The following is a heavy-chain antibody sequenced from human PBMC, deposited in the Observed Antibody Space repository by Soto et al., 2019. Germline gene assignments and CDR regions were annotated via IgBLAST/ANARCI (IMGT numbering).Heavy chain of an antibody. CDR1: GYTFTSYG. D-gene: IGHD3-22*01. J-gene: IGHJ4*02. V-gene: IGHV1-18*01. CDR3: ARGHLMYYYDSSGSPPPFXY. Sequence: ASVKVSCKASGYTFTSYGISWVRQAPGQGLEWMGWISAYNGNTNYAQKLQGRVTMTTDTSTSTAYMELRSLRSDDTAVYYCARGHLMYYYDSSGSPPPFXYWGQGTLVTVSS. CDR2: ISAYNGNT.